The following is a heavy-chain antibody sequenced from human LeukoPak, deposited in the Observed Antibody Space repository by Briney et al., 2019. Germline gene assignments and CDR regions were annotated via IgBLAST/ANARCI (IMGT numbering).Heavy chain of an antibody. D-gene: IGHD2-21*01. Sequence: SETLSLTCTVSGGSISNSYWSWIRQPPGKGLEWIGYIYYTGDSNYNPSLKSRVAISLDTSKNQLSLNLRSVTAADTAVYYCARHEFASPFDSWGQGTLVTVSS. V-gene: IGHV4-59*08. CDR2: IYYTGDS. CDR3: ARHEFASPFDS. CDR1: GGSISNSY. J-gene: IGHJ4*02.